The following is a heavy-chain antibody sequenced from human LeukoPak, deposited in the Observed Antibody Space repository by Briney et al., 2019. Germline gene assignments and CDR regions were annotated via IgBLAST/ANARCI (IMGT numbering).Heavy chain of an antibody. CDR3: AKDPLLYGDQVTGGFDY. V-gene: IGHV3-30*02. CDR2: IRYDGSNK. Sequence: PGGSLRLSCAASGFTFSSYGMHWVRQAPGKGLEWVAFIRYDGSNKYYADSVKGRFTISRDNSKNTLYLQMNSLRADDTAVYYCAKDPLLYGDQVTGGFDYWGQGTLVTVSS. CDR1: GFTFSSYG. J-gene: IGHJ4*02. D-gene: IGHD4-17*01.